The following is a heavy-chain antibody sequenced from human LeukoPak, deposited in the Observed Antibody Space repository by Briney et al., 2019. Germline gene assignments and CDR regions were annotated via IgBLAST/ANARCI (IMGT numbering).Heavy chain of an antibody. CDR1: GGSVSTTSYF. CDR3: ARVYSSSHNWFDT. J-gene: IGHJ5*02. Sequence: SETLSLTCTVSGGSVSTTSYFWAWIRQPPGEGLEWIGSIYYSGTTYYNSSLKSRVSISVETSKNHFSLKMSSLTAADTAVYYCARVYSSSHNWFDTWGQGTHVTVSS. D-gene: IGHD6-13*01. V-gene: IGHV4-39*07. CDR2: IYYSGTT.